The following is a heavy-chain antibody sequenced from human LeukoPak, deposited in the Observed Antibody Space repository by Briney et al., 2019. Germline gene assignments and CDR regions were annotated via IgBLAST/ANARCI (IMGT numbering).Heavy chain of an antibody. CDR2: IWYDGSNK. V-gene: IGHV3-33*01. CDR3: AREQTPSYDYVWGSYRSALDY. Sequence: QSGGSLRLSCAASGFTFSSYGMHRVRQAPGQGLEWVAVIWYDGSNKYYADSVKGSFTISRDNSKNTLYLQMNSMRAEDTAVYYCAREQTPSYDYVWGSYRSALDYWGQGTLVTVSS. J-gene: IGHJ4*02. D-gene: IGHD3-16*02. CDR1: GFTFSSYG.